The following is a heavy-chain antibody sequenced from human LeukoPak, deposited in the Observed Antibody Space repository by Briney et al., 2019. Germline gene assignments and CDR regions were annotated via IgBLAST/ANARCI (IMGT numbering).Heavy chain of an antibody. CDR2: IFYTGRA. Sequence: LRLSCAASGFTFSDYYMSWIRQPPGKGLEWIGYIFYTGRARDNPSLESRVTLTVDMSKNQDSLKLRSVTAADTAIYYCARLVDGIYTRLDSWGQGTLVTVSS. CDR1: GFTFSDYY. J-gene: IGHJ4*02. CDR3: ARLVDGIYTRLDS. V-gene: IGHV4-59*08. D-gene: IGHD1-26*01.